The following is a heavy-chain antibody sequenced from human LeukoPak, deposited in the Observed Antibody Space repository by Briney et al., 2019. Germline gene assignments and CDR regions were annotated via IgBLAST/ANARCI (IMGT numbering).Heavy chain of an antibody. J-gene: IGHJ3*02. CDR3: ARATYYDFWSGYSPKHDAFDI. D-gene: IGHD3-3*01. V-gene: IGHV4-59*01. Sequence: SETLFLTCTVSGGSISSYYWSWIRQPPGKGLEWIGYIYYSGSTNYNPSLKSRVTISVDTSKNQFSLKLSSVTAADTAVYYCARATYYDFWSGYSPKHDAFDIWGQGTMVTVSS. CDR2: IYYSGST. CDR1: GGSISSYY.